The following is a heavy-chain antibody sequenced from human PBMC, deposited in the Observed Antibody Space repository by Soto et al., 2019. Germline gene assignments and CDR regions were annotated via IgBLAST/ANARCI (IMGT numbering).Heavy chain of an antibody. D-gene: IGHD3-22*01. CDR3: ARVLDYYDSSGFDY. V-gene: IGHV4-59*01. CDR1: GGSISSYY. CDR2: IYYSGST. Sequence: SETLSLTCTVSGGSISSYYWSWIRQPPGKGLEWIGYIYYSGSTNYNPSLKSRVTISVDTSKNQFSLKLSSVTAADTAVYYCARVLDYYDSSGFDYWGQGXLVTVYS. J-gene: IGHJ4*02.